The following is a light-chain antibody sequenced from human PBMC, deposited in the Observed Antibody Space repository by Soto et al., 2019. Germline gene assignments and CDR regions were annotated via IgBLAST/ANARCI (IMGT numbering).Light chain of an antibody. CDR2: DAS. CDR1: QSVSYTF. CDR3: QQYCSSPPT. V-gene: IGKV3-20*01. Sequence: EIVLTQSPGTLSLSPGERATLSCRASQSVSYTFFAWHQQKPGQAPRLVINDASSRATGIPDRFSGSGSGTDFTLTSSRLEPEDFAVYYCQQYCSSPPTFGGGTKVEIK. J-gene: IGKJ4*01.